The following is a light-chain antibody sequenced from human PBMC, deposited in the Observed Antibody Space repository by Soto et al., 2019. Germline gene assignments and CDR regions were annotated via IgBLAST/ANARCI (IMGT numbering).Light chain of an antibody. CDR1: QGISSW. Sequence: DIQMTQSPSSVSASVGDRVTITCRASQGISSWLAWYQQDPGKAPKLLIYAAATLQSGVSSRFSGSYSGTEFTLTISSLQPEDFATYYCQQTDTYPDTFGQGTKVEIK. CDR2: AAA. V-gene: IGKV1D-12*01. J-gene: IGKJ2*01. CDR3: QQTDTYPDT.